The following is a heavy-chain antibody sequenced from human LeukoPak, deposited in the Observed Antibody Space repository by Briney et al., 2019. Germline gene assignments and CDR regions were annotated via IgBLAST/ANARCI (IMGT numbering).Heavy chain of an antibody. D-gene: IGHD6-13*01. V-gene: IGHV4-59*01. CDR1: GGSISSYY. CDR3: ARVLAAAGYFDY. CDR2: IYYSGST. J-gene: IGHJ4*02. Sequence: PSETLSLTCTVSGGSISSYYRSWIRQPPGKGLEWIGYIYYSGSTNYNPSLKSRVTISVDTSKNQFSLKLSSVTAADTAVYYCARVLAAAGYFDYWGQGTLVTVSS.